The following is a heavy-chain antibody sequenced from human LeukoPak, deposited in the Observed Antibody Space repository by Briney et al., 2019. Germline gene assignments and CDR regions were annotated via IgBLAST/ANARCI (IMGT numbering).Heavy chain of an antibody. J-gene: IGHJ3*02. Sequence: TSETLSLTCTVSGGSISSYYWSWIRQPPGKGLEWIGYIYYSGSTNYNSSLKSRVTISIETSKTQFSLKLSSVTAADTAVYYCARHRVGGPEAFDIWGQGTKVTVSS. V-gene: IGHV4-59*08. CDR1: GGSISSYY. D-gene: IGHD4-23*01. CDR2: IYYSGST. CDR3: ARHRVGGPEAFDI.